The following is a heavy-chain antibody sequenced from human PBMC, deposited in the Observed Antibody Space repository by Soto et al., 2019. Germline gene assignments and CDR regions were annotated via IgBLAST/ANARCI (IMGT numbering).Heavy chain of an antibody. V-gene: IGHV4-34*01. J-gene: IGHJ1*01. CDR3: ARKGIAAAKH. CDR2: INHSGST. D-gene: IGHD6-13*01. CDR1: GGSFSGYY. Sequence: QVQLQQWGAGLLKPSETLSLTCAVYGGSFSGYYWSWIRQPPGKGLEWIGEINHSGSTNYNPSLKSRVTISVDTSKNQFSLKLSSVTAAETAVYYCARKGIAAAKHWGQGTLVTVSS.